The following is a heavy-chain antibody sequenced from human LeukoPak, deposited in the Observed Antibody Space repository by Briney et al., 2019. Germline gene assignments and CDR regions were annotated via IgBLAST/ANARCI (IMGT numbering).Heavy chain of an antibody. CDR3: AREGLVHFDY. CDR1: GFTFSSYS. CDR2: ISYHESNK. V-gene: IGHV3-30*14. J-gene: IGHJ4*02. Sequence: GGSLRLSCAASGFTFSSYSMHWVRQAPGKGLEWVAVISYHESNKYYADSVKGRFTISRDNSKNTLYLQMNSLRAEDTAVYYCAREGLVHFDYWGQGTLVTVSS. D-gene: IGHD6-19*01.